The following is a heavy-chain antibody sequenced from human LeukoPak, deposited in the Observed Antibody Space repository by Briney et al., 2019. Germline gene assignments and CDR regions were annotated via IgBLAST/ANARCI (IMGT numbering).Heavy chain of an antibody. Sequence: GGSLRLSCAASGFTFSSYAMTWVRQAPGKGLEWVSSISGSGGSTYYADSVKGRFTISRDNSKNTLYLQMNSLRAEDTAVYYCSNYFGSGTYFDYWGQGTLVTVSS. CDR3: SNYFGSGTYFDY. CDR2: ISGSGGST. D-gene: IGHD3-10*01. CDR1: GFTFSSYA. J-gene: IGHJ4*02. V-gene: IGHV3-23*01.